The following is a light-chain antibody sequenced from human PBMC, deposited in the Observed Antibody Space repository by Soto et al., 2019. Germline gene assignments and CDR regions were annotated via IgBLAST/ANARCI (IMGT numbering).Light chain of an antibody. V-gene: IGKV3-20*01. Sequence: EIVLTQSPATLSLSPGERATLSCRASQSVSNSPLAWYQQKRGQSPRLLIYAASSRATGISDRFSGSGSGTDFTLTISRLEPEDFAVYYCQQYDRSPLFGGGTKVE. CDR3: QQYDRSPL. J-gene: IGKJ4*01. CDR1: QSVSNSP. CDR2: AAS.